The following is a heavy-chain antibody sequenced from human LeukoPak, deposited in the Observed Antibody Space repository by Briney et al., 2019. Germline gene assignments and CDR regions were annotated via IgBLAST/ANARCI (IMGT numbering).Heavy chain of an antibody. CDR2: ISSSSSYI. CDR1: GFTFSSYA. V-gene: IGHV3-21*01. Sequence: GGSLRLSCAASGFTFSSYAMHWVRQAPGKGLEWVSSISSSSSYIYYADSVKGRFTISRDNAKNSLYLQMNSLRAEDTAVYYCAIDFWSGYSDYWGQGTLVTVSS. J-gene: IGHJ4*02. CDR3: AIDFWSGYSDY. D-gene: IGHD3-3*01.